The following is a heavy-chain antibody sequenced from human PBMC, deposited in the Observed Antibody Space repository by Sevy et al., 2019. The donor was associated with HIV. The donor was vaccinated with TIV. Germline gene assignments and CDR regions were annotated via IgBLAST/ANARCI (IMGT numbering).Heavy chain of an antibody. Sequence: RGSLRLSCAASGFTSDDYGMTWVRQVPGRGLEWVSGINWNGIGTGYAESVKGRFTISRDNAKNSLYLQMNSLRAEDTALYYCARGGWGYCSRSTCYALDFWGQGTLVTVSS. CDR2: INWNGIGT. J-gene: IGHJ4*02. CDR1: GFTSDDYG. D-gene: IGHD2-2*01. CDR3: ARGGWGYCSRSTCYALDF. V-gene: IGHV3-20*04.